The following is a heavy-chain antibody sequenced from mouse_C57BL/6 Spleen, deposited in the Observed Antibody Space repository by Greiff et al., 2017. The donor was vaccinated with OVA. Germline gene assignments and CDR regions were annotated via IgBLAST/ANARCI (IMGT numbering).Heavy chain of an antibody. CDR1: GYAFSSSW. CDR3: ARSSFPGAMDY. Sequence: VQRVESGPELVKPGASVKISCKASGYAFSSSWMNWVKQRPGKGLEWIGRIYPGDGDTNYNGKFKGKATLTADKSSSTAYMQLSSLTSEDSAVYFCARSSFPGAMDYWGQGTSVTVSS. D-gene: IGHD6-1*01. CDR2: IYPGDGDT. J-gene: IGHJ4*01. V-gene: IGHV1-82*01.